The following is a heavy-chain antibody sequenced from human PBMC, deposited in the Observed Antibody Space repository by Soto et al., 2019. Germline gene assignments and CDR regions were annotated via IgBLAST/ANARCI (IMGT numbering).Heavy chain of an antibody. Sequence: ESGGGLVKPGGSLRLSCAASGFTFSSYSMNWVRQAPGKGLEWVSSISSSSSYIYYADSVKGRFTISRDNAKNSLYLQMNSLRAEDTAVYYCARDRGQLQYYYYYYYMDVWGKGTTVTVSS. J-gene: IGHJ6*03. CDR3: ARDRGQLQYYYYYYYMDV. CDR1: GFTFSSYS. D-gene: IGHD2-2*01. V-gene: IGHV3-21*01. CDR2: ISSSSSYI.